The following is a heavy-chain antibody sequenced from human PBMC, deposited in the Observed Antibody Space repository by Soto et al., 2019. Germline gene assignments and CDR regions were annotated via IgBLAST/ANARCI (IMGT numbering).Heavy chain of an antibody. CDR2: ISGSGSST. Sequence: PGGSLRLSCAASGFTFSSYAMSWVRQAPGKGLGWVSAISGSGSSTYYADSVKGRFTIFRDNTKNTLYLQMNSLRAENTAEYYGAKGGGHYGDYEYEFDYWGQGTLVTVSS. CDR1: GFTFSSYA. V-gene: IGHV3-23*01. D-gene: IGHD4-17*01. CDR3: AKGGGHYGDYEYEFDY. J-gene: IGHJ4*02.